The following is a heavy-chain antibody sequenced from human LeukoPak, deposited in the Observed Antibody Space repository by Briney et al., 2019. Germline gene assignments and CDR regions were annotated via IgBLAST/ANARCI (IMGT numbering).Heavy chain of an antibody. D-gene: IGHD6-13*01. Sequence: GGSLRLSCAASGFTFSSYAVTWVRQAPGKGLEWVSTISGSGASTYYADSVKGRFTISRDNSKNTLYLQMNSLRAEDTAVYYCAKRYRQQPSSWGQGTLVTVSS. CDR1: GFTFSSYA. CDR2: ISGSGAST. J-gene: IGHJ4*02. CDR3: AKRYRQQPSS. V-gene: IGHV3-23*01.